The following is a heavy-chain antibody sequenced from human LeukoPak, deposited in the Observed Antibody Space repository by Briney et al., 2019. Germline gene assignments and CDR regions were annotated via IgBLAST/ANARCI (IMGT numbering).Heavy chain of an antibody. CDR1: GYTFTGYY. D-gene: IGHD3-22*01. CDR3: ARDDSSS. Sequence: ASVKVSCKASGYTFTGYYMHWVRQVPGQGLEWMGWISGYNGDTAFAPKFQGKLTMTRDTSTTTAYMELSSLTSDDTAVYYCARDDSSSWGQGTLVTVSS. CDR2: ISGYNGDT. J-gene: IGHJ5*02. V-gene: IGHV1-2*02.